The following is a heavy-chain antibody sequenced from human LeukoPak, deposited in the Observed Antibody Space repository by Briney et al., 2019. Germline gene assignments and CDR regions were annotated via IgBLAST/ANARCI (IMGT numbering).Heavy chain of an antibody. CDR2: ISGSGGST. D-gene: IGHD1-26*01. V-gene: IGHV3-23*01. Sequence: GGSLRLSCAASGFTFSSYAMSCVRQPPGKGLEWVSAISGSGGSTYYADSVKGRFTISRDNSKNTLYLQMNSLRAEDTAVYYCAKDRFASGDFDYWGQGTLVTVSS. CDR3: AKDRFASGDFDY. J-gene: IGHJ4*02. CDR1: GFTFSSYA.